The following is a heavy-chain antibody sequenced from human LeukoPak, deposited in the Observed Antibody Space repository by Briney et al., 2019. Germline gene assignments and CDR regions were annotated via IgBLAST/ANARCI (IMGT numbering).Heavy chain of an antibody. D-gene: IGHD3-10*01. J-gene: IGHJ6*04. Sequence: KPSQTLSLTCTVSGGSISSGGYYWSWVRQHPGKGLEWIGYIYYSGSTYYNPSLKSRVTISVDTSKNQFSLKLSPVTAADTAVYYCARGGGSMVRGVIPRYGMDVWGKGTTVTVSS. CDR3: ARGGGSMVRGVIPRYGMDV. CDR1: GGSISSGGYY. V-gene: IGHV4-31*03. CDR2: IYYSGST.